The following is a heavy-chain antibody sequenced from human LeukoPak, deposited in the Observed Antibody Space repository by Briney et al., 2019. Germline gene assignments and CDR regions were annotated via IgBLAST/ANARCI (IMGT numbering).Heavy chain of an antibody. Sequence: SETLSLTCTVSGGSISYYWSWIRQPAGKGLEWIGRIYTSGNTNFNPSLKSRVTMSVDPSKNQFSLKLSSVTAADTAVYYCARAILTPSGFVWHFDLWGRGTLVTVSS. CDR1: GGSISYY. CDR2: IYTSGNT. CDR3: ARAILTPSGFVWHFDL. J-gene: IGHJ2*01. V-gene: IGHV4-4*07. D-gene: IGHD3-3*01.